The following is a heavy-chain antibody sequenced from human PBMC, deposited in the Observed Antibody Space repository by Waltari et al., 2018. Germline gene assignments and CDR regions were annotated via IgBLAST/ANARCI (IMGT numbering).Heavy chain of an antibody. Sequence: QLQLQESGPGLVKPSETLSLTCTVSGGSISSSSYYWGWIRQPPGKGLEWIGSIYLSGSTYYNPSLKSRVTISVDTSKNQFSLKLSSVTAADTAVYYCARVERIAAAGTDYFDYWGQGTLVTVSS. V-gene: IGHV4-39*07. CDR1: GGSISSSSYY. D-gene: IGHD6-13*01. J-gene: IGHJ4*02. CDR3: ARVERIAAAGTDYFDY. CDR2: IYLSGST.